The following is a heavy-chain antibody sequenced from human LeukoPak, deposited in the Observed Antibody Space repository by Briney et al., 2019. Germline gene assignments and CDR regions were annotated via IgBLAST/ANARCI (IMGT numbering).Heavy chain of an antibody. CDR3: ARDYGDYHSHWFDP. V-gene: IGHV1-69*13. Sequence: SMKVSCKTSGYSFISYAISWVRQAPGQGLEWMGGIIPIFGTANYAQKFQGRVTITADESTSTAYMELSSLRSEDTAVYYCARDYGDYHSHWFDPWGQGTLVTVSS. D-gene: IGHD4-17*01. J-gene: IGHJ5*02. CDR1: GYSFISYA. CDR2: IIPIFGTA.